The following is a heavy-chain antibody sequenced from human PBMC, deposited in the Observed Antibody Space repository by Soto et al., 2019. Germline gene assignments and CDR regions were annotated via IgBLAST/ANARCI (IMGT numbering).Heavy chain of an antibody. Sequence: ASVKVSCKASGFTFTSSAVQWVRQARGQRLEWIGWIVVGSGNTNYAQKFQERVTITRDMSTSTAYMELSSLRSEDTAVYYCAALGFFDGMDVWGQGNTVTVSS. D-gene: IGHD3-3*01. CDR3: AALGFFDGMDV. V-gene: IGHV1-58*01. J-gene: IGHJ6*02. CDR2: IVVGSGNT. CDR1: GFTFTSSA.